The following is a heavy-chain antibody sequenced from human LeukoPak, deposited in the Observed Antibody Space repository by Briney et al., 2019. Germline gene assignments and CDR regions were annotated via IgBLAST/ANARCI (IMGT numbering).Heavy chain of an antibody. D-gene: IGHD7-27*01. CDR3: ARDLPWGYFDY. V-gene: IGHV3-7*01. J-gene: IGHJ4*02. Sequence: GGSLRLSCTVSGFTFSGYWMSWVRQAPGKGLEWVANIRDDGGLKNYVDSVKGRFTISRDNAKNSVSLQMDSLRAEDTAVYYCARDLPWGYFDYWGQGTLVTVSS. CDR2: IRDDGGLK. CDR1: GFTFSGYW.